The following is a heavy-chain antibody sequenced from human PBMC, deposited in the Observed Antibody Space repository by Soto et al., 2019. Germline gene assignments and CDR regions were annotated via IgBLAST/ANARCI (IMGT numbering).Heavy chain of an antibody. CDR1: GGSISNHY. D-gene: IGHD7-27*01. J-gene: IGHJ4*02. V-gene: IGHV4-59*11. CDR3: TRANWYSEY. CDR2: IYYNGNT. Sequence: QVQLQESGPGLVKPSATLSLTCRVSGGSISNHYWSWIRQPPGKGLEWIGYIYYNGNTNYNPSHKSRVTMSVDTSRNQISLKLTTVTAADTAVYYCTRANWYSEYWGQGTLVTVSS.